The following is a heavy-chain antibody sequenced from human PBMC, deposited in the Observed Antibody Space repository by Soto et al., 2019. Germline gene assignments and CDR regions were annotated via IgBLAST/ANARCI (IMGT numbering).Heavy chain of an antibody. V-gene: IGHV3-23*01. J-gene: IGHJ5*02. CDR2: ISGTDGST. Sequence: PGGSLRLSCAASEFTISGYAMTWVRQAPGKGLEWVSGISGTDGSTYYADSVKGRFTISRDNSKNTLYLQMNSLRGEDTAVFYCARDSGPAWFDPWGQGTLVTVS. CDR1: EFTISGYA. CDR3: ARDSGPAWFDP.